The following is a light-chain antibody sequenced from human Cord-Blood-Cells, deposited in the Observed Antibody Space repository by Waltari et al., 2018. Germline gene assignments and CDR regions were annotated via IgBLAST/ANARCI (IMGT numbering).Light chain of an antibody. CDR1: SSYVGSYNF. V-gene: IGLV2-23*01. Sequence: QSALTQPASVSGSPGQSITISCTGTSSYVGSYNFVSWYQQHPGKAPKLMIYEGSKRPSGVSNRFSGSKSGNTASLTISGLQAEDEADYYCCSYAGSSTVVFGGGTKLTVL. J-gene: IGLJ2*01. CDR3: CSYAGSSTVV. CDR2: EGS.